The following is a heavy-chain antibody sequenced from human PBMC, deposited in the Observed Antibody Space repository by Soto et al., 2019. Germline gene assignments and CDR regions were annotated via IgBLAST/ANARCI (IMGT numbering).Heavy chain of an antibody. J-gene: IGHJ3*02. CDR2: IYSGGST. CDR1: GFTVSSNY. V-gene: IGHV3-66*01. D-gene: IGHD3-10*01. Sequence: EVQLVESGGGLVQPGGSLRLSCAASGFTVSSNYMSWVRQAPGKGLEWVSVIYSGGSTYYADSVKGRFTISRDNSKNTLYLQMYSLRAEDTAVYYCARDQFQRGATPDAFDIWGQGTMVTVSS. CDR3: ARDQFQRGATPDAFDI.